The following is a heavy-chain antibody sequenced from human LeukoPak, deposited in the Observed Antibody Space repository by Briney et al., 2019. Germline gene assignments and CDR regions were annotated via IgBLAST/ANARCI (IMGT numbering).Heavy chain of an antibody. CDR2: IYFSGST. D-gene: IGHD6-13*01. J-gene: IGHJ4*02. CDR1: GGSVNSGSYH. Sequence: SETLSLTCTVSGGSVNSGSYHWSWIRQPPGKGLEWIGYIYFSGSTSYNPSLKSRVTISVDTSKNQFSLKLSSVTAADTAVYYCARGPLSSSWYDYWGQGTLVTVSS. V-gene: IGHV4-61*01. CDR3: ARGPLSSSWYDY.